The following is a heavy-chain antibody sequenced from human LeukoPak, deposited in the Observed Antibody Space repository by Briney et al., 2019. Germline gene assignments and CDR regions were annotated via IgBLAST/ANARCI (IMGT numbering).Heavy chain of an antibody. CDR2: TNPGDSDT. J-gene: IGHJ5*02. CDR3: ARQPGAGWFDP. CDR1: GYSFTSSW. V-gene: IGHV5-51*01. D-gene: IGHD3-10*01. Sequence: GESLKISCQASGYSFTSSWIGWARQMPGKGLEWMAITNPGDSDTRYSPSFQGQVTISADKSISTVYLQWGSLKASDTAMYYCARQPGAGWFDPWGQGTLVTVSS.